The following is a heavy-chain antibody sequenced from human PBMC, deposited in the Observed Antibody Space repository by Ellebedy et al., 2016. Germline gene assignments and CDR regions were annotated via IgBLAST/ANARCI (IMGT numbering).Heavy chain of an antibody. V-gene: IGHV4-31*03. J-gene: IGHJ5*02. Sequence: LRLXXTVSGGSVSTGGYYCSWVRQHPGKGLEWIGSIYYSGSTSYNPSLKSRVTISIDTSKNQFSLKMTSVTAADTAVYYCARERAVAGENWFDPWGQGTLVTVSS. D-gene: IGHD6-19*01. CDR1: GGSVSTGGYY. CDR3: ARERAVAGENWFDP. CDR2: IYYSGST.